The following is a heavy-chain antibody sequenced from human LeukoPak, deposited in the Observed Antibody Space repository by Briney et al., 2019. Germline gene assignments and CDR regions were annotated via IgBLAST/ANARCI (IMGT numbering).Heavy chain of an antibody. CDR3: AKGDSSGYYYLPFQY. D-gene: IGHD3-22*01. CDR2: ISASGYST. Sequence: GGSLRLSCAASGFTFSSYAMSWVRQAPGKGLEWVSVISASGYSTYYADSVKGRFTISRDNSKNTLYLQMNSLRAEDTAVYYCAKGDSSGYYYLPFQYWGQGTLVTVSS. V-gene: IGHV3-23*01. J-gene: IGHJ4*02. CDR1: GFTFSSYA.